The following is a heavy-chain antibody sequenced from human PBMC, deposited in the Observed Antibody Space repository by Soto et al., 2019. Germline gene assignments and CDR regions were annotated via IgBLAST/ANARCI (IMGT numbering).Heavy chain of an antibody. D-gene: IGHD4-17*01. V-gene: IGHV4-30-2*01. CDR3: ARAMTTVTTFEY. CDR2: IYHSGST. J-gene: IGHJ4*02. CDR1: GGSISSGGYS. Sequence: SETLSLTCAVSGGSISSGGYSWSWIRQPLGKGLEWIGYIYHSGSTYYNPSLKSRVTISEDRSKNQFSLKLSPVTAADTAVYYCARAMTTVTTFEYWGQGTLVTVSS.